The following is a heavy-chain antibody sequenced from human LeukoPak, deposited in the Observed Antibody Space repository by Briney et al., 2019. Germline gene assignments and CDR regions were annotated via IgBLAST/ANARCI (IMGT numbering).Heavy chain of an antibody. J-gene: IGHJ4*02. CDR3: ARTAVGTETDYFDY. Sequence: GGSLRLSCAASGITLSNYAMNWVRQAPGKGLEWVSAISGSGGSTYYADSVQGRFTISRDNSKNTLYLQINSLRAEDTALYYCARTAVGTETDYFDYWGQGTLVTVSS. V-gene: IGHV3-23*01. CDR1: GITLSNYA. D-gene: IGHD4-23*01. CDR2: ISGSGGST.